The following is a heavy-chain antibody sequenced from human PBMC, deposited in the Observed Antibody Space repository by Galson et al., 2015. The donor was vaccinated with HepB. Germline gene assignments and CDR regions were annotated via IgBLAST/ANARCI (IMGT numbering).Heavy chain of an antibody. CDR1: GYTFTSYA. Sequence: SVKVSCKASGYTFTSYAMHWVRQAPGQRLEWMGWINAGNGNTKYSQKFQGRVTITRDTSASTAYMELSSLRSEDTAVYYCARDSRLTMVRGGDAFDIWGQGTMVTVSS. CDR2: INAGNGNT. D-gene: IGHD3-10*01. CDR3: ARDSRLTMVRGGDAFDI. J-gene: IGHJ3*02. V-gene: IGHV1-3*01.